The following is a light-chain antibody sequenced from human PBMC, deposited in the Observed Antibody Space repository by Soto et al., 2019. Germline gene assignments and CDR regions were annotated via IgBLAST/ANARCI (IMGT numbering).Light chain of an antibody. V-gene: IGKV1-5*01. Sequence: DIQMTQSPSTLSASVGDRVTVTCRASQSISTSLAWYQQKPGKAPKLLIYDASSLESGVPSGFSGSGSGTEFTLTISSLQPDDFATYYCQQYNSYRWTFGQGTKVDIK. J-gene: IGKJ1*01. CDR3: QQYNSYRWT. CDR1: QSISTS. CDR2: DAS.